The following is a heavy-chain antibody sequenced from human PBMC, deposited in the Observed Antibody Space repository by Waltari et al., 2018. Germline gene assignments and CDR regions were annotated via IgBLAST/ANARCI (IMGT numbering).Heavy chain of an antibody. J-gene: IGHJ4*02. Sequence: QVQLQESGPGLVKPSQTLSLTCTVSGGSISSGGYYWSWIRQHPGKGLEWIGYIYYSGSTYYNPSLKSRVTISVDTSKNPFSLKLSSVTAADTAVYYCARGVGNYDILTGYYGYYFDYWGQGTLVTVSS. CDR3: ARGVGNYDILTGYYGYYFDY. D-gene: IGHD3-9*01. CDR1: GGSISSGGYY. V-gene: IGHV4-31*03. CDR2: IYYSGST.